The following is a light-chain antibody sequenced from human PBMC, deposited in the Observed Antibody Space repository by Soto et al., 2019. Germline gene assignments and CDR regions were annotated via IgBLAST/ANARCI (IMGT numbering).Light chain of an antibody. CDR1: QDIGDD. V-gene: IGKV1-17*02. CDR2: ASS. CDR3: LQHNRLPFT. Sequence: DIPMTQSPSSLSASVGDRVTITCRASQDIGDDLDWFQQKPGKAPKRLIYASSGLQSGAPARFSGSGAGTEFDLTISNLYPEDFATYYCLQHNRLPFTFGPGTKVDVK. J-gene: IGKJ3*01.